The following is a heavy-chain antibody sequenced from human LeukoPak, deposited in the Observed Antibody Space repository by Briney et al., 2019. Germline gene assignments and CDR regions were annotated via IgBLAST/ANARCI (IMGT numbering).Heavy chain of an antibody. D-gene: IGHD6-13*01. V-gene: IGHV4-38-2*02. Sequence: SEXXSLTCIVSGYSISXGYYWGXIRQPPGKGLEWIGNIHHSGSTYYNPSLKSRVTTSVDTSKNQLSLKLSSVTAADTAVYYCARVAAGIGFFQHWGQGTLVTVSS. J-gene: IGHJ1*01. CDR1: GYSISXGYY. CDR3: ARVAAGIGFFQH. CDR2: IHHSGST.